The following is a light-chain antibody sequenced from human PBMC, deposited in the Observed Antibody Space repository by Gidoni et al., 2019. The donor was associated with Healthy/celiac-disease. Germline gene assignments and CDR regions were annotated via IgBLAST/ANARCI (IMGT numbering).Light chain of an antibody. J-gene: IGKJ1*01. Sequence: EIVMTQSPATLSVSPGERATLSCRASQSVSSTLAWYQQKPGQAPRLLIYGASTRATGIPARFSGSGSGTEFTLPISRLQSEDFAVYYCQQYNNWLRTFGQGTKVEIK. V-gene: IGKV3-15*01. CDR2: GAS. CDR3: QQYNNWLRT. CDR1: QSVSST.